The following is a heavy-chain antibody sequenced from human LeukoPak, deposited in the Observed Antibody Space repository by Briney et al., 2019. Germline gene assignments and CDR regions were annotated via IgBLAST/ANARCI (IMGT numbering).Heavy chain of an antibody. V-gene: IGHV3-23*01. Sequence: TGGSLRLSCAASGLTFSSYAMSWVRQAPGKGLEWVSAISGSGGSTYYADSVKGRFTISRDNSKNTLYLQMNSLRAEDTAVYYCAKESYYDILTGYLGWGQGTLVTVSS. CDR3: AKESYYDILTGYLG. J-gene: IGHJ4*02. D-gene: IGHD3-9*01. CDR1: GLTFSSYA. CDR2: ISGSGGST.